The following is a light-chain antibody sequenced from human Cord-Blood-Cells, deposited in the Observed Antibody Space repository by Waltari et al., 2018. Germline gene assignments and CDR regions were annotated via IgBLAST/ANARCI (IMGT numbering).Light chain of an antibody. V-gene: IGLV2-14*01. Sequence: QSALTQPASVSGSPGQSITFSCTGTSSDVGGYNYVSWYQQHPGKAPKRMIYDVSKRPSGVSNRFSGSKSGNTASLTISGLQAEDEADYYCSSYTSSSTPYVFGTGTKVTVL. CDR2: DVS. CDR3: SSYTSSSTPYV. CDR1: SSDVGGYNY. J-gene: IGLJ1*01.